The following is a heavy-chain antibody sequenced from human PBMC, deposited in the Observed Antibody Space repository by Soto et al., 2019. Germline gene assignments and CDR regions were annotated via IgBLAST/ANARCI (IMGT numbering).Heavy chain of an antibody. D-gene: IGHD4-4*01. V-gene: IGHV4-31*03. J-gene: IGHJ4*02. CDR1: GGSISSGGYY. Sequence: SETLSLTCTVSGGSISSGGYYCSWIRQHPGKGLGWIGYIYYSGSTYYNPSLKSRVTISVDTSKNQFSMKLSSVTAADTAVYDCARVAPFTTVTFDYWGQGTRVTVSS. CDR2: IYYSGST. CDR3: ARVAPFTTVTFDY.